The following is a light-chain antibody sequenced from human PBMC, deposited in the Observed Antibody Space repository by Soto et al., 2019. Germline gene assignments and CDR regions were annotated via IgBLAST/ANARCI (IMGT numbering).Light chain of an antibody. CDR3: SSYTSKNTVL. J-gene: IGLJ2*01. Sequence: QSALTQPASVSGSPGQSITISCTGSSSDVGDYDYVSWYQQHPGKVPKLMIYEVRTRPSGVSNRFSGSKSGNTASLTISGLQAEDEADYYCSSYTSKNTVLFGGGTKLTVL. V-gene: IGLV2-14*01. CDR1: SSDVGDYDY. CDR2: EVR.